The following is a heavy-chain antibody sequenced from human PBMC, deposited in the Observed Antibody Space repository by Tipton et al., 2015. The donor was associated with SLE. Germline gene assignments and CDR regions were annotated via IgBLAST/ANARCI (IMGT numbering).Heavy chain of an antibody. CDR1: GGSFSGYF. V-gene: IGHV4-34*01. CDR2: INHGGNT. Sequence: GLVKPSETLSLTCAVDGGSFSGYFWTWIRQPPGKGLEWVGEINHGGNTNHNPSLKSRVTSSVDTSKNQFSLRLTSVTAADTAVYYCARTPSCGATHCYAFDIWGQGTMVSVS. CDR3: ARTPSCGATHCYAFDI. J-gene: IGHJ3*02. D-gene: IGHD2-21*01.